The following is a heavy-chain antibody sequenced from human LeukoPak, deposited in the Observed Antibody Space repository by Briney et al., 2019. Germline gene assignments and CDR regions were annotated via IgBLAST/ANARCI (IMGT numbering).Heavy chain of an antibody. J-gene: IGHJ5*02. V-gene: IGHV4-61*02. CDR2: IYTSGST. Sequence: PSETLSLTCTVSGGSISSGSYYWSWIRQPAGKGLEWIGRIYTSGSTNYNPSLKSRVTISVDTSKNQFSLKLSSVTAADTAVYYCARARSWFGELFPSDPWGQGTLVTVSS. D-gene: IGHD3-10*01. CDR3: ARARSWFGELFPSDP. CDR1: GGSISSGSYY.